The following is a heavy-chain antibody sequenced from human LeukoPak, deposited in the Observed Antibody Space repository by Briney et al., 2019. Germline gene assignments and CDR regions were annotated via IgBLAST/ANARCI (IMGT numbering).Heavy chain of an antibody. CDR1: GFTFDDYA. V-gene: IGHV3-43*02. D-gene: IGHD2-15*01. Sequence: PGGSLRLSCAASGFTFDDYAMHWVRQAPGKGLEWVSLTSGDGGSTYYADSVKGRFTISRDNSKNSLYLQMNSLRTEDTALYYCANLGYCSGGSCYDVDYFDYWGQGTLVTVSS. CDR3: ANLGYCSGGSCYDVDYFDY. J-gene: IGHJ4*02. CDR2: TSGDGGST.